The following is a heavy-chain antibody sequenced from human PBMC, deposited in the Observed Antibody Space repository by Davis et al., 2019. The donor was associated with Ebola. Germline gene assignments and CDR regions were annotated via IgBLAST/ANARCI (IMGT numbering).Heavy chain of an antibody. D-gene: IGHD6-25*01. CDR2: ISYDGSNK. V-gene: IGHV3-30*04. J-gene: IGHJ4*02. CDR3: VGSGFDH. CDR1: GFTFSSYT. Sequence: GGSLRLSCAASGFTFSSYTMHWVRQAPGKGLEWVAVISYDGSNKYYADSVKGRFTISRDNSKNTLYLQMNSLRAEDTAVYYCVGSGFDHWGQGTLVTVSS.